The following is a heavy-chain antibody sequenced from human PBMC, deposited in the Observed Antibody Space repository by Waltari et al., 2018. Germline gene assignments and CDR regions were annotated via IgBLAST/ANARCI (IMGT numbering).Heavy chain of an antibody. Sequence: EVQLVQSGAEVKKPGESLKISCKGSGYSFTSYWIGWVRQMPGKGLGGVGISDPGDSDTRYSPSFQGQGTISADRSISTAYLQWSSLKASDTAMYYCARHVPGSGSGAFDIWGQGTMVTVSS. D-gene: IGHD3-10*01. CDR2: SDPGDSDT. V-gene: IGHV5-51*01. CDR3: ARHVPGSGSGAFDI. J-gene: IGHJ3*02. CDR1: GYSFTSYW.